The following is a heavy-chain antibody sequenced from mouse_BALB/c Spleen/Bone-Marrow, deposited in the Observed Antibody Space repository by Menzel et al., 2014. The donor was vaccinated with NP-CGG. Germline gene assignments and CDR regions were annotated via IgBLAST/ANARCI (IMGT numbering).Heavy chain of an antibody. D-gene: IGHD1-1*01. CDR2: IRNTANGYTT. V-gene: IGHV7-3*02. Sequence: EVKLVESGGGLVQPGGSLRLSCATSGFTFTDYYMSWVRQPPGKALEWLGFIRNTANGYTTEYSASVKGRFTISRDNSKSSLYLQMNILRTEDSATYYCARDRNYDINWYFDVWGAGTTVTVSS. J-gene: IGHJ1*01. CDR3: ARDRNYDINWYFDV. CDR1: GFTFTDYY.